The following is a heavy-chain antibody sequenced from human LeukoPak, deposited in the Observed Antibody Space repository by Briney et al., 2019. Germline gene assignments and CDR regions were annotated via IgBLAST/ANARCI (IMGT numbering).Heavy chain of an antibody. Sequence: PSETLSLTCTVSGGSISSYYWSWIRQPAGKGLEWIGRIYTSGSTNYNPSLKRRVTMSVDTSKNQFSLKLSSVTAADTAVYYCATSLAAAGLYYYYGMDVWGQGTTVTVSS. V-gene: IGHV4-4*07. CDR1: GGSISSYY. CDR3: ATSLAAAGLYYYYGMDV. J-gene: IGHJ6*02. CDR2: IYTSGST. D-gene: IGHD6-13*01.